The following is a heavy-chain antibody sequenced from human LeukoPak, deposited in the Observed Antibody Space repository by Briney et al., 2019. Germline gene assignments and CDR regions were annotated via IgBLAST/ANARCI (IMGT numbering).Heavy chain of an antibody. D-gene: IGHD3-16*02. CDR3: AKEESMITFGGVIALFDY. J-gene: IGHJ4*02. Sequence: GGSLRLSCAASGFTFSSYAMSWVRQAPGKGLEWVSAISGSGGSTYYADSVKGRLTISRDNSKNTLYLQMNSLRAEDTAVYYCAKEESMITFGGVIALFDYWGQGTLVTVSS. CDR1: GFTFSSYA. V-gene: IGHV3-23*01. CDR2: ISGSGGST.